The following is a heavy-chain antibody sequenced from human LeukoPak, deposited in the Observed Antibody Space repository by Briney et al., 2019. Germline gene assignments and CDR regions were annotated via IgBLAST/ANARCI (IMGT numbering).Heavy chain of an antibody. CDR3: GKTTVGYSSGQKPAWPVDY. CDR1: GFTFGSHA. Sequence: GGSLRLPCEASGFTFGSHAMYWVRQAPGKGLEWVAGIFGSGGSPHYADPVKGRFTISRDNSRNTVYLQINSLRAEDTAVYYCGKTTVGYSSGQKPAWPVDYWGQGTLVTVSS. V-gene: IGHV3-23*01. D-gene: IGHD5-18*01. CDR2: IFGSGGSP. J-gene: IGHJ4*02.